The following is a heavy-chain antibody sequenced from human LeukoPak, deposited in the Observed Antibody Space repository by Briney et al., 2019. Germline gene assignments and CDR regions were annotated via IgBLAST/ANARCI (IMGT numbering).Heavy chain of an antibody. CDR1: GLTFSSYW. J-gene: IGHJ4*02. Sequence: GGSLRLSCAASGLTFSSYWVRWVRHAPGKGLVWVSRINSDGSSTTYADSVKGRFTISRDNAQNTLYLQMNSLRADDTAVYYCAKVTAVASTGALDYWGQGTLVTVSS. V-gene: IGHV3-74*01. CDR3: AKVTAVASTGALDY. CDR2: INSDGSST. D-gene: IGHD6-19*01.